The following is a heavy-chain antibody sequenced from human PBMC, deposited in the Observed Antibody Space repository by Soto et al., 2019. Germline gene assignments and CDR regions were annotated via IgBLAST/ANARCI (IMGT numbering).Heavy chain of an antibody. CDR1: GGTFSNYA. Sequence: SVKVSCKASGGTFSNYAINWVRQAPGQGLEWMGGIIPFFGTANHAQKFQGRVTITADESTSTAYMELSSLRSEDTAVYYCARFVWSGYNWFDPWGQGTLVTVSS. CDR3: ARFVWSGYNWFDP. V-gene: IGHV1-69*13. CDR2: IIPFFGTA. J-gene: IGHJ5*02. D-gene: IGHD3-3*01.